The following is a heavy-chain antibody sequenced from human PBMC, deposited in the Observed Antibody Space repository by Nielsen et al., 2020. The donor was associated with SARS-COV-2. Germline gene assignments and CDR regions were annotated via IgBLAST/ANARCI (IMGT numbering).Heavy chain of an antibody. CDR2: VYGDSSTT. CDR1: GFTFSTYA. CDR3: ATDTKPNNIDSGYDY. V-gene: IGHV3-NL1*01. Sequence: GESLKISCAASGFTFSTYAMGWVRQAPGKGLECISVVYGDSSTTYYADSVRGRFTISRDNSKNMVYLQMDNLRAEDTAVYYCATDTKPNNIDSGYDYWGQGTLVTVSS. J-gene: IGHJ4*02. D-gene: IGHD5-12*01.